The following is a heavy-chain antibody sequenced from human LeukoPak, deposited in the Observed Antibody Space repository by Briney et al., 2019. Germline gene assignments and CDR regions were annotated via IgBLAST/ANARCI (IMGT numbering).Heavy chain of an antibody. Sequence: SETLSLTCAVYGGSFSGYYWSWIRQPPGKGLEWIGEINHSGSTNYNPSLKSRVTMSVDTSKNQFSLKLSSVTAADTAVYYCARDRATMVRGVIITFDIWGQGTMVTVSS. CDR2: INHSGST. J-gene: IGHJ3*02. V-gene: IGHV4-34*01. CDR1: GGSFSGYY. CDR3: ARDRATMVRGVIITFDI. D-gene: IGHD3-10*01.